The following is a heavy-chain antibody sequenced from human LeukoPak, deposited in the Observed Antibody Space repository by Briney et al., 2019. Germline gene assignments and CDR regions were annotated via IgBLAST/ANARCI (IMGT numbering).Heavy chain of an antibody. CDR2: ISPYNENT. D-gene: IGHD3-9*01. Sequence: ASVKVSCKASSYTFTNYGINWVRQAPGQGLEWMGWISPYNENTKYAQKFQGRVTMTTDTSTSTAYMELSSLRSEDTAVYYCARDSVTGYYDILTGYYKPRPFDYWGQGTLVTVSS. CDR3: ARDSVTGYYDILTGYYKPRPFDY. CDR1: SYTFTNYG. V-gene: IGHV1-18*01. J-gene: IGHJ4*02.